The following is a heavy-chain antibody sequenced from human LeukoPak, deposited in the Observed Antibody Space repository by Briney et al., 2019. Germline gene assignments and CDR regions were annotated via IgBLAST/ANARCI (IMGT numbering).Heavy chain of an antibody. D-gene: IGHD7-27*01. J-gene: IGHJ4*02. Sequence: AGGSLRLSCAASGFTFSSYSMNWVRQAPGKGVEWVSSISSSSSYIYYADSVKGRFTISRDNAKDTLYLQMNSLRVEDTAVYYCARNNWGIDYWGQGTLVAVSS. CDR2: ISSSSSYI. CDR3: ARNNWGIDY. V-gene: IGHV3-21*01. CDR1: GFTFSSYS.